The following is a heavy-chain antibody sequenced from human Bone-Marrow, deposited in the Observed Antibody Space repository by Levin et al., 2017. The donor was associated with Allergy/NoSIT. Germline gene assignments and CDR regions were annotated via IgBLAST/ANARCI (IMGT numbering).Heavy chain of an antibody. CDR1: GYSFNIYW. D-gene: IGHD2-2*01. J-gene: IGHJ3*02. CDR3: VRLRDRFVPAYVRGDAFDI. V-gene: IGHV5-51*01. CDR2: IYPGDSDT. Sequence: GESLKISCQGSGYSFNIYWIGWVRQKPGKGLEWMGIIYPGDSDTRYSPSFQGQVTISADKTISTAYLQWSSLKASDTAMYFCVRLRDRFVPAYVRGDAFDIWGQGTMVTASS.